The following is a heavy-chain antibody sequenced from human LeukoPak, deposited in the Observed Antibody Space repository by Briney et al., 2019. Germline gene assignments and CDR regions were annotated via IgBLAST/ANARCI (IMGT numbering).Heavy chain of an antibody. V-gene: IGHV4-38-2*01. J-gene: IGHJ6*04. Sequence: KPSETLSLTCVVSGFSISSGYYWGWIRQPPGKGLEWIGYIYYTGSTNYNPSLKSRVTISVDTSKNQFSLKLSSVTAADTAVYFCARHIAAAGLSYYYGMDVWGKGTTVTVSS. CDR1: GFSISSGYY. D-gene: IGHD6-13*01. CDR3: ARHIAAAGLSYYYGMDV. CDR2: IYYTGST.